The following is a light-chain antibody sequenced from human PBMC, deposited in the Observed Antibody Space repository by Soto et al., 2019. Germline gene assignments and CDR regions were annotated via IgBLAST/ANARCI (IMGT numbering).Light chain of an antibody. V-gene: IGKV3-20*01. CDR2: GAS. CDR3: QQYGSSPWT. J-gene: IGKJ1*01. Sequence: ETVLTQSPGTLSLSPGERATLSCRASQTIRSNYLAWYRQTPGQAPRLLIYGASNRATGIADRFSGSGSGTDVTRIISRLEPEEFALYYCQQYGSSPWTFGQGTKVEIK. CDR1: QTIRSNY.